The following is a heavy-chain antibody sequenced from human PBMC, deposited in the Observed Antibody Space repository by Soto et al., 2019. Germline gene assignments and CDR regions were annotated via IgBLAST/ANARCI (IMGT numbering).Heavy chain of an antibody. CDR2: IYPGDSDT. CDR1: GYSFTSYW. Sequence: GESLKISCKGSGYSFTSYWIGWVRQMPGKGLEWMGIIYPGDSDTRYSPSFQGQVTISADKSISTAYLQWSSLKASDTAMYYCARLWSYPRTPHYYYMDVWGKGTTVTVSS. CDR3: ARLWSYPRTPHYYYMDV. V-gene: IGHV5-51*01. D-gene: IGHD3-16*02. J-gene: IGHJ6*03.